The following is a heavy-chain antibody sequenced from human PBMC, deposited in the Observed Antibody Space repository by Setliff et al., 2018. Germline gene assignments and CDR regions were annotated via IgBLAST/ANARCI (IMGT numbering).Heavy chain of an antibody. V-gene: IGHV3-21*06. CDR2: ISATGADNYI. CDR3: ARDLRGILSLHDSDY. D-gene: IGHD3-16*01. J-gene: IGHJ4*02. Sequence: PGGSLRLSCGVSGIVFSNYNMNWVRQAPGKGLEWVSSISATGADNYIKYADSVKGRFTISRDNANNLLYLQMDSLRAEDTAVYYCARDLRGILSLHDSDYWGQGTVVTVSS. CDR1: GIVFSNYN.